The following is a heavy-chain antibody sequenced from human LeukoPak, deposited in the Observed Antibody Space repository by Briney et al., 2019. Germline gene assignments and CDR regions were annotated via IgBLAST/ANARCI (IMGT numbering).Heavy chain of an antibody. V-gene: IGHV1-24*01. Sequence: ASVKISCKVSGYTLTELSMHWVRQAPGKGLEWMGGFDPEDGETIYAQKFQGRVTMTEDTSTDTAYMELSSLRSEDTAVYYCARNRDLLYCSGGSCYSYYYGMDVWGQGTTVTVSS. J-gene: IGHJ6*02. CDR2: FDPEDGET. CDR3: ARNRDLLYCSGGSCYSYYYGMDV. CDR1: GYTLTELS. D-gene: IGHD2-15*01.